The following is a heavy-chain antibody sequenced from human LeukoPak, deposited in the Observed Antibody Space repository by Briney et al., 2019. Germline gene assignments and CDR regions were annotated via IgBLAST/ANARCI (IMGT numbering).Heavy chain of an antibody. D-gene: IGHD2-21*02. V-gene: IGHV3-48*01. CDR2: ISSSSSTI. J-gene: IGHJ4*02. CDR1: GFTFSSYS. Sequence: GGSLRLSCAASGFTFSSYSMNWVRQAPGKGLEWVSYISSSSSTIYYADSVKGRFTISRDNSKNTVYLQMNSLRTEDTAVYYCANGVVVTLIDYWGQGTLVTVSS. CDR3: ANGVVVTLIDY.